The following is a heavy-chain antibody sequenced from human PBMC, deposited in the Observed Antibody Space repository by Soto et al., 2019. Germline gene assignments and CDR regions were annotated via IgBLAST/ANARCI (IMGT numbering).Heavy chain of an antibody. CDR2: IKTDGSIT. D-gene: IGHD3-16*01. J-gene: IGHJ2*01. CDR3: ARVAQGAWYFDL. Sequence: EVQLVESGGGLVQPGGSLRLSCAASGFSFSNYWMHWVRQVPGEGLVWVSRIKTDGSITNYADSVRGRFTISRDNAENTLYLQMTSLRAEDTAVYYCARVAQGAWYFDLCGRGTLVTVSS. V-gene: IGHV3-74*01. CDR1: GFSFSNYW.